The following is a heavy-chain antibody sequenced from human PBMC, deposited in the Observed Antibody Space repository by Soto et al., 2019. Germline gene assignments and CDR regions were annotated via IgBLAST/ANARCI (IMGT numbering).Heavy chain of an antibody. CDR3: AKNQDWNRPDPGAFDV. Sequence: VQLSQSGGGLVQRGGSLRLSCEGSGFTFGDYGINWVRQAPGKGLEWVSGISGSGNQIDYSASVEGRFTISRDNSKNTVFLQMNGLSAGDTAVYFCAKNQDWNRPDPGAFDVCGQGTMVTVSS. D-gene: IGHD1-1*01. J-gene: IGHJ3*01. CDR1: GFTFGDYG. V-gene: IGHV3-23*01. CDR2: ISGSGNQI.